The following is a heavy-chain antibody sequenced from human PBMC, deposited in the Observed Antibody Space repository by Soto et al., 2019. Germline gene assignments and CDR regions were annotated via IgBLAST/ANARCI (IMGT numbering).Heavy chain of an antibody. CDR3: VRVYDRSGIGFDY. CDR1: GFTFSDYY. J-gene: IGHJ4*02. V-gene: IGHV3-11*01. Sequence: GGSLRLSCAASGFTFSDYYMSWIRQAPGKGLECVSYSSSSGRTIYYADSVKGRFTISRDNAKSSLYLQMNSLRAEDTAVYYCVRVYDRSGIGFDYWGQGTRVTVSS. D-gene: IGHD3-22*01. CDR2: SSSSGRTI.